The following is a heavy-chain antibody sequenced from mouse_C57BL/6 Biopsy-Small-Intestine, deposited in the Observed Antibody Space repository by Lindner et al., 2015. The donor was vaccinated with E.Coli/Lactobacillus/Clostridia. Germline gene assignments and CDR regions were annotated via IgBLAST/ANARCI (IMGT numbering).Heavy chain of an antibody. J-gene: IGHJ2*01. CDR2: IYPGSGNT. CDR1: GYSFTSFY. Sequence: VQLQESGPELVKPGASVKISCKASGYSFTSFYVHWVKQRPGQGLEWIGWIYPGSGNTKHNEKFKGKATLTADTSSSTAYMQLSSLTSEDSAVYYCASYGSSPYYFDYWGQGTTLTASS. D-gene: IGHD1-1*01. V-gene: IGHV1-66*01. CDR3: ASYGSSPYYFDY.